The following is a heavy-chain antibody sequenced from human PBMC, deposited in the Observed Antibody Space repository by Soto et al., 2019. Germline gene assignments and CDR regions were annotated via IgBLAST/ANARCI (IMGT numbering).Heavy chain of an antibody. J-gene: IGHJ3*02. V-gene: IGHV1-8*02. CDR1: GYTFTSNY. CDR2: MNPNSGNT. Sequence: GASVKVSCKASGYTFTSNYMHWVRQATGQGLEWMGWMNPNSGNTGYAQKFQGRVTMTTDTSMSTAYMELSSLRSEDTAVYYCARPLDIDAFDIWGQGTMVTVSS. CDR3: ARPLDIDAFDI. D-gene: IGHD2-15*01.